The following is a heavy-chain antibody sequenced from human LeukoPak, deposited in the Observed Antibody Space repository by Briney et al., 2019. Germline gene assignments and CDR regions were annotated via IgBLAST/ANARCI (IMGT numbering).Heavy chain of an antibody. CDR1: GYTFTSYD. CDR3: ARAASYRSSGKTRKNYYFDY. J-gene: IGHJ4*02. D-gene: IGHD6-13*01. CDR2: MNPNSGNT. V-gene: IGHV1-8*01. Sequence: ASVKVSCKASGYTFTSYDINWVRQATGQGLEWMGWMNPNSGNTGYAQKFQGRVTMTRNTSISTAYMELSSLRSEDTAVYYCARAASYRSSGKTRKNYYFDYWGQGTLVTVSS.